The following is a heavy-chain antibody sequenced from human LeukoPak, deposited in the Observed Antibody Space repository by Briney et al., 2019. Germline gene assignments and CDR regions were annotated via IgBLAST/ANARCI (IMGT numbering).Heavy chain of an antibody. CDR2: FNHSGST. J-gene: IGHJ6*03. D-gene: IGHD3-22*01. Sequence: SGTLCLTSAVYGGSSSGYYWSWIRQPPGKGLGGFGEFNHSGSTNYTPSLKSRVTISVDTSKNQFSLKLSCVTAADTAVYYCARTRRQYYDSSGDYSTREYYMDVWGKGTTVTVSS. CDR1: GGSSSGYY. CDR3: ARTRRQYYDSSGDYSTREYYMDV. V-gene: IGHV4-34*01.